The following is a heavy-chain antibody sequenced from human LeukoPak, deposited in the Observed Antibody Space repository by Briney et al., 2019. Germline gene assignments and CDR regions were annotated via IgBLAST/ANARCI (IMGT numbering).Heavy chain of an antibody. CDR2: ISGSGGST. V-gene: IGHV3-23*01. CDR3: AKGIAYCGGDCYSFGDAFDI. J-gene: IGHJ3*02. Sequence: GGSLRLSCAASGFTFSSYAMSWVRQAPGEGLEWVSAISGSGGSTYYADSVKGRFTISRDNSKNTLYLQMNSLRAEDTAVYYCAKGIAYCGGDCYSFGDAFDIWGQGTMVTVSS. D-gene: IGHD2-21*02. CDR1: GFTFSSYA.